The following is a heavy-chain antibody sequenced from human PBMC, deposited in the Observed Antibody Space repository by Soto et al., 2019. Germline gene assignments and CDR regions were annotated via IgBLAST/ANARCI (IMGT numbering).Heavy chain of an antibody. Sequence: QVQLVESGGGVVQPGRSLRPSCAASGLIFSSSAMHWVRQAPGKGLEWVALISYDGSNKYYVDSVKGRFTISRDNSKDTLDLQMNSLREGDTAVYYCAAETKSYFYGMDVWGQGTTVTVSS. V-gene: IGHV3-30*03. CDR2: ISYDGSNK. CDR3: AAETKSYFYGMDV. J-gene: IGHJ6*02. CDR1: GLIFSSSA.